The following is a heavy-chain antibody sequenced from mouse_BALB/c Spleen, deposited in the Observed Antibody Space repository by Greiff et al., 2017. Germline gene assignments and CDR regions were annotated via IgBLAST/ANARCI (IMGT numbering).Heavy chain of an antibody. J-gene: IGHJ4*01. D-gene: IGHD2-1*01. CDR1: GYTFTSYW. CDR2: IDPSDSYT. Sequence: QVQLQQPGAELVKPGASVKMSCKASGYTFTSYWMHWVKQRPGQGLEWIGVIDPSDSYTSYNQKFKGKATLTVDTSSSTAYMQLSSLTSEDSAVYYCTAIYYGAMDYWGQGTSVTVSS. CDR3: TAIYYGAMDY. V-gene: IGHV1S127*01.